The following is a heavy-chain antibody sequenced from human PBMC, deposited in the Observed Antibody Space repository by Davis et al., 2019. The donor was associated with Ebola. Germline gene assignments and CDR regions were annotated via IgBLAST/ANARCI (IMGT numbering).Heavy chain of an antibody. CDR2: TRNKANSYTT. Sequence: PGGSLRLSCAASGFTFSDHYMDWVRQAPGKGLEWVGRTRNKANSYTTEYAASVKGRFTISRDDSKNSLYLQMNSLKTEDTAVYYCARIAYCGGDCPDGYFQHWGQGTLVTVSS. CDR1: GFTFSDHY. J-gene: IGHJ1*01. CDR3: ARIAYCGGDCPDGYFQH. V-gene: IGHV3-72*01. D-gene: IGHD2-21*02.